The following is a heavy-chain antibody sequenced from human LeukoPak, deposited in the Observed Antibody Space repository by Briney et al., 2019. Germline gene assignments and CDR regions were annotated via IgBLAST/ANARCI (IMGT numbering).Heavy chain of an antibody. CDR1: GGSISSSSYY. D-gene: IGHD2-2*02. Sequence: SETLSLTCTVSGGSISSSSYYWGWIRQPPGKGLEWIGSIYYSGSTYYNLSLKSRVTISVDTSKNQFSLKLSSVTAADTAVYYCAGGRAYCSSTSCYIVGFDPWGQGTLVTVSS. CDR2: IYYSGST. CDR3: AGGRAYCSSTSCYIVGFDP. J-gene: IGHJ5*02. V-gene: IGHV4-39*01.